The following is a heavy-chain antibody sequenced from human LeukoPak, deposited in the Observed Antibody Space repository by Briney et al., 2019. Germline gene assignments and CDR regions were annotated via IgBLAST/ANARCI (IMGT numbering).Heavy chain of an antibody. Sequence: GGSLRLSCAASGFTFSSYGMHWVRQAPGKGLEWVAVISYDGTNKYYADSVKGRFTISRDNSKNTLSLQMNSLRAEDTALYYCARGFVLGAAKNYFDYWGQGALVTVSS. J-gene: IGHJ4*02. CDR3: ARGFVLGAAKNYFDY. V-gene: IGHV3-30*19. CDR2: ISYDGTNK. CDR1: GFTFSSYG. D-gene: IGHD2-21*02.